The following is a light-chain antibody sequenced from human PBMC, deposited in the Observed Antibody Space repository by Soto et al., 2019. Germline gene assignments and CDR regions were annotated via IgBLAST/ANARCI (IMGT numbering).Light chain of an antibody. CDR2: GAS. J-gene: IGKJ1*01. CDR1: QSGSSNY. Sequence: EIVLTQSPGTLSLSLGERATLSCRASQSGSSNYLAWYQQKPGQAPRVLIYGASSRVTGIPDRFSGSGSGTDFTLTISRLEPEDFALYYCQQYVSSPWTFGQGTKVEIK. V-gene: IGKV3-20*01. CDR3: QQYVSSPWT.